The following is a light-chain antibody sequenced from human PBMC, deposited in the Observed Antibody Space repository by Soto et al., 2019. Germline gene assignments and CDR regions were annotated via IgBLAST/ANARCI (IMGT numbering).Light chain of an antibody. CDR1: QSVGSS. CDR3: QQRTRSLT. CDR2: DAS. J-gene: IGKJ4*01. Sequence: EIVLTQSPDTLSLSPGGRATLSCRASQSVGSSLAWYQQKPGQAPRLLIYDASNRPTGIPARFSGSGSGTAFPLPISALGPEYFAFYFCQQRTRSLTFGGGTGVEIK. V-gene: IGKV3-11*01.